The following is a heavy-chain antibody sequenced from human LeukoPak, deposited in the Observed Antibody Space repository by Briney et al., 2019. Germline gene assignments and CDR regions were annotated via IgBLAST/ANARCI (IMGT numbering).Heavy chain of an antibody. CDR1: GGSISSYY. Sequence: PSETLSLTCTVSGGSISSYYWSWIRQPPGKGLEWIGYIYTSGSTNYNPSLKSRVNISVDTSKNQFSLKLSSVTAADTAVYYCARSFCPDAFDIWGQGTMVTVSS. D-gene: IGHD3-3*01. CDR2: IYTSGST. CDR3: ARSFCPDAFDI. V-gene: IGHV4-4*09. J-gene: IGHJ3*02.